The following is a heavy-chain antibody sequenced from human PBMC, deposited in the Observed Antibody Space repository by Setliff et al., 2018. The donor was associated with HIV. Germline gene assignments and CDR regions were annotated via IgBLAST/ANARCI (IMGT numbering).Heavy chain of an antibody. CDR3: ALASIVSTARWNH. CDR1: GYTFTDYY. D-gene: IGHD1-26*01. V-gene: IGHV1-69-2*01. CDR2: VDPEDGET. J-gene: IGHJ5*02. Sequence: ASVKVSCKASGYTFTDYYMHWVKQAPGKGPEWMGRVDPEDGETIYAEKFQGRVTITADTSTDTAYMELSSLRSEDTAVYYCALASIVSTARWNHWGRGTLVTVPQ.